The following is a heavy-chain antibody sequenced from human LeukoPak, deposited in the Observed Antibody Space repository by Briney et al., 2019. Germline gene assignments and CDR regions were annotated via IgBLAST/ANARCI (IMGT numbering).Heavy chain of an antibody. CDR2: ISAYNGNT. CDR1: GYTFTSYG. CDR3: ARTHRLRYFDWLLYDY. J-gene: IGHJ4*02. D-gene: IGHD3-9*01. V-gene: IGHV1-18*01. Sequence: GASVKVSCKASGYTFTSYGISWVRQAPGQGLEWMVWISAYNGNTNYAQKLQGRVTMTTDTSTSTAYMELRSLRSDDTAVYYCARTHRLRYFDWLLYDYWGQGTLVTVSS.